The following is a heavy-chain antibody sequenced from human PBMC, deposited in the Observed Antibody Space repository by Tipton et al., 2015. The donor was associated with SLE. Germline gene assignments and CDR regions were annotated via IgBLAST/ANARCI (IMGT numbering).Heavy chain of an antibody. J-gene: IGHJ4*02. CDR3: ARDGIAAAGRNFDY. Sequence: SLRLSCAASGFTFSTYSMSWVRQAPGKGLEWVSSISGSSRYMYYADSVKGRFTISRDNAKNSLYLQMNSLRVEDTAIYYCARDGIAAAGRNFDYWGQGTLVTVSS. CDR2: ISGSSRYM. CDR1: GFTFSTYS. D-gene: IGHD6-13*01. V-gene: IGHV3-21*03.